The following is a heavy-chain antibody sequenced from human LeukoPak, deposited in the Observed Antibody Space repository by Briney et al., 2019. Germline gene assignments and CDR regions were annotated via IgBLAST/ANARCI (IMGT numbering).Heavy chain of an antibody. CDR2: IRTNGADT. J-gene: IGHJ6*03. Sequence: ASVKVSCKASGYSFTGHYMYWVRKAPGPGIEWMGWIRTNGADTDYAQRFPGRVTMTRDTSISTAYMELCRLRSDDTAVYCCARAAIAVAGDYHYHYMDVWGKRTTVTVSS. D-gene: IGHD6-19*01. CDR1: GYSFTGHY. CDR3: ARAAIAVAGDYHYHYMDV. V-gene: IGHV1-2*02.